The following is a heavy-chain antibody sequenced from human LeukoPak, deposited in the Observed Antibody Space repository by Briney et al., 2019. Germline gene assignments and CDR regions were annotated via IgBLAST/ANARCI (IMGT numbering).Heavy chain of an antibody. CDR1: GGSFSGYY. CDR2: INHSGST. D-gene: IGHD1-1*01. J-gene: IGHJ4*02. Sequence: SETLSLTCAVYGGSFSGYYWSWIRQPPGKGLEWIGEINHSGSTNYNPSLKSRVTISVDTSKNQFSLKLSSVTAADTAVYYCARGVGTGYWGQGTLVTVSS. V-gene: IGHV4-34*01. CDR3: ARGVGTGY.